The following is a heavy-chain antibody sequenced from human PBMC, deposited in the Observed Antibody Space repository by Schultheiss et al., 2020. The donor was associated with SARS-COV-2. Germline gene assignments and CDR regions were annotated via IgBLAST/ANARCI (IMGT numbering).Heavy chain of an antibody. CDR1: GGSISSGGYS. CDR2: IYHSGST. J-gene: IGHJ4*02. D-gene: IGHD1-26*01. Sequence: SETLSLTCAVSGGSISSGGYSWSWIRQPPGKGLEWIGYIYHSGSTYYNPSLKSRVTISVDTSKNQFSLKLSSVTAADTAVYYCVRTSGSYVLDYWGQGTLVTVSS. V-gene: IGHV4-30-2*01. CDR3: VRTSGSYVLDY.